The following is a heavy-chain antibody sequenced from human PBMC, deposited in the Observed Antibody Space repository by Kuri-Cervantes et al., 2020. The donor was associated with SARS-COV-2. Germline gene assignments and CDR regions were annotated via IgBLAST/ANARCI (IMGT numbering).Heavy chain of an antibody. V-gene: IGHV2-70*04. J-gene: IGHJ4*02. D-gene: IGHD5-12*01. CDR3: ARTRYSGYDFGAIYFDY. CDR1: GFSLSTSGMR. Sequence: SGPTLVKPTQTLTLTCTFSGFSLSTSGMRVSWIRRPPGKALEWLARIDWDDDKFYSTSLKTRLTISKDTSKNQVVLTMTNMDPVDTSSYYCARTRYSGYDFGAIYFDYWGQGTLVTVSS. CDR2: IDWDDDK.